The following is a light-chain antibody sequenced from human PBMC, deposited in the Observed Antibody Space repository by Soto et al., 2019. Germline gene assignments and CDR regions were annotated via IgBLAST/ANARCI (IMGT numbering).Light chain of an antibody. CDR2: DAS. J-gene: IGKJ3*01. Sequence: QMTQSPFTLSASVGDRVTINCRASQSISRSLAWYQQNPGKAPKLPIYDASSLESGVPSRFSGSGSGTEFTLTISSLQPDDFATYYCQHYNDFLLIFGPGTTVDIK. CDR3: QHYNDFLLI. CDR1: QSISRS. V-gene: IGKV1-5*01.